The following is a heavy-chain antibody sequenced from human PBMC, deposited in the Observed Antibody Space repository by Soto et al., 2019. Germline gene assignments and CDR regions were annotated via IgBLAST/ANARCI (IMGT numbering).Heavy chain of an antibody. CDR3: ARVMCPSENWEGRFCFDT. V-gene: IGHV1-46*04. CDR2: INADGGRT. D-gene: IGHD3-3*01. Sequence: GASVKVSCKTSVYAFTMFYMSWVRQAPGQGLEWMGTINADGGRTTYAQQLQGRLTMTSDTSTNTIYMDLSSLNSDDTAVYYCARVMCPSENWEGRFCFDTWGQGALVTVSS. J-gene: IGHJ5*02. CDR1: VYAFTMFY.